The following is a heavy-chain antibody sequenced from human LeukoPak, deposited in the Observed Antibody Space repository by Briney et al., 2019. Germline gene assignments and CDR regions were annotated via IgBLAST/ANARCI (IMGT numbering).Heavy chain of an antibody. CDR2: IRYDGSNK. D-gene: IGHD3-10*01. V-gene: IGHV3-30*02. CDR3: AKDDWSRGVIEDY. J-gene: IGHJ4*02. CDR1: GFTFSSYG. Sequence: PGGSLRLSCAASGFTFSSYGMHWVRQAPGKGLEWVAFIRYDGSNKYYVDSVKGRFTISRDNSKNTLYLQMNSLRAEDTAVYYCAKDDWSRGVIEDYWGQGTLVTVSS.